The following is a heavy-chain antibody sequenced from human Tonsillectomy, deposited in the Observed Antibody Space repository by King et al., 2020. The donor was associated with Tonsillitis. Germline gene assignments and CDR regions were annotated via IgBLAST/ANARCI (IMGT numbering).Heavy chain of an antibody. V-gene: IGHV4-59*01. CDR3: ARDQNYYDSSGYYRGGFDY. CDR2: IYYSGST. D-gene: IGHD3-22*01. Sequence: QLQESGPGLVKPSETLSLTCTVSGGSISSYYWSWIRQPPGKGLEWIGFIYYSGSTNYNPSLKSRVPISVDTSKNQFSLKLSSVTAADTAVYYCARDQNYYDSSGYYRGGFDYWGQGTLVTVSS. J-gene: IGHJ4*02. CDR1: GGSISSYY.